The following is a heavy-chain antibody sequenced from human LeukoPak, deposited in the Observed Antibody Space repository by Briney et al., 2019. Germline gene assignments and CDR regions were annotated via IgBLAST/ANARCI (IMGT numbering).Heavy chain of an antibody. J-gene: IGHJ4*02. D-gene: IGHD6-13*01. CDR2: ISSSGSTI. V-gene: IGHV3-48*03. CDR3: VRGFSSSWGLPT. Sequence: GGTLRLSCAASGFTFSSYEMNWVRQAPGKGLEWVSYISSSGSTIYYADSVKGRFTISRDNGKNSLYLQMNSLRAEDTAVYYCVRGFSSSWGLPTWGQGTLVTVSS. CDR1: GFTFSSYE.